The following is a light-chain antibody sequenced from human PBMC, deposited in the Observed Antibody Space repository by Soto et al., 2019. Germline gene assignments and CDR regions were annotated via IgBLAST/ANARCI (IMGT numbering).Light chain of an antibody. V-gene: IGLV2-14*02. Sequence: QSVLTQPASVSGPLGQSIVISCTGSSSDLGSYDLVSWYQQYPGKAPKVVIFEGTKRPSGVSNRFSGSKSGNTASLTISGLQAEDEADYYCSSYTSTTTLGVFGGGTKLTVL. CDR1: SSDLGSYDL. J-gene: IGLJ3*02. CDR3: SSYTSTTTLGV. CDR2: EGT.